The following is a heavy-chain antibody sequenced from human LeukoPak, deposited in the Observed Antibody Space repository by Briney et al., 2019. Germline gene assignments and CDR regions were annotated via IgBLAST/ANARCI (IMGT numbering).Heavy chain of an antibody. CDR1: GYSFTVYY. D-gene: IGHD3-22*01. J-gene: IGHJ4*02. CDR3: ARDIQVDSRASGY. CDR2: IIPSGGST. V-gene: IGHV1-46*01. Sequence: ASVKVSCKASGYSFTVYYMHWVRQAPGQGLEWMGIIIPSGGSTSYAQKFQGRVTMTRDTSTSTIYMELSSLRSEDTAVYYCARDIQVDSRASGYWGQGTLVTVSS.